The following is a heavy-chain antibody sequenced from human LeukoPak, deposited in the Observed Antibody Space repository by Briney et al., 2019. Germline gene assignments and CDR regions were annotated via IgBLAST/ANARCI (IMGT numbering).Heavy chain of an antibody. CDR1: GGSISSYY. J-gene: IGHJ3*02. V-gene: IGHV4-4*07. Sequence: SETLSLTCTVSGGSISSYYWSWIRQPAGKGLEWIGRIYTSGSTNYNPSLKSRVTMSVDTSKNQFSLKLSSVTAADTAVYYCARVHCSSTSCYEGDAFDIWGQGTMVTVSS. CDR3: ARVHCSSTSCYEGDAFDI. D-gene: IGHD2-2*01. CDR2: IYTSGST.